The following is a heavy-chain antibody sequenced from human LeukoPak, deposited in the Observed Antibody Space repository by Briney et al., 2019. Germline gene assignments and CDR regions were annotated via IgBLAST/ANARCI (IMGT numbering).Heavy chain of an antibody. CDR2: TNHSGST. CDR3: AWGSYNMDV. J-gene: IGHJ6*03. CDR1: GGSFSGYY. V-gene: IGHV4-34*01. Sequence: PSETLSLTCAVYGGSFSGYYWSWIRQPPGKGLEWIGETNHSGSTNYNPSLKSRVTISVDTSKNQFSLKLSSVTAADTAVYYCAWGSYNMDVWGKGTTVTVSS.